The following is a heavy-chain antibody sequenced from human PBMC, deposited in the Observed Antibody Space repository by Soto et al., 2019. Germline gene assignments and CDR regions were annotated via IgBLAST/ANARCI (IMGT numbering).Heavy chain of an antibody. J-gene: IGHJ5*02. CDR1: GGSISSGGYY. V-gene: IGHV4-31*03. D-gene: IGHD1-20*01. CDR3: ARDDVYDNWFDP. Sequence: SETLSLTCTVSGGSISSGGYYWSWIRQHPGKGLEWIGYIYYSGSTYYNPSLKSRVTISVDTSKNQFSLKLSSVTAADTAVYYCARDDVYDNWFDPWGQGTLVTVSS. CDR2: IYYSGST.